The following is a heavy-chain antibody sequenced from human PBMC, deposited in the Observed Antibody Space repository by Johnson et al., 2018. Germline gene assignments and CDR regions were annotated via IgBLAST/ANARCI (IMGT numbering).Heavy chain of an antibody. CDR1: GFTFSDYY. CDR2: ISSSGSTI. J-gene: IGHJ6*03. D-gene: IGHD2-2*01. CDR3: ARDLDDIVVVPAARYYYYMNG. Sequence: QVQLVESGGGLVKPGGSLRLSCAASGFTFSDYYMSWIRQAPGKGLEWVSYISSSGSTIYYADSVKGRFTISRDNAKNSLYLQMNSLRAEDTAVYYCARDLDDIVVVPAARYYYYMNGWGRGTTVTVSS. V-gene: IGHV3-11*04.